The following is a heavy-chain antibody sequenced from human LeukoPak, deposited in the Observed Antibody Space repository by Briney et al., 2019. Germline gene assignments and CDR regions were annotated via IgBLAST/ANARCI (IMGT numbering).Heavy chain of an antibody. J-gene: IGHJ3*02. CDR3: ARHSSGYFSAFDI. V-gene: IGHV4-59*01. CDR1: GGSISSYY. CDR2: IYYSGST. Sequence: SETLSLTCTVSGGSISSYYWSWIRQPPGKGLEWIGYIYYSGSTNYNPSLKSRVTISVDTSKNQFSLKLSSVTAADTAVYYCARHSSGYFSAFDIWGQGTMVTVSS. D-gene: IGHD3-22*01.